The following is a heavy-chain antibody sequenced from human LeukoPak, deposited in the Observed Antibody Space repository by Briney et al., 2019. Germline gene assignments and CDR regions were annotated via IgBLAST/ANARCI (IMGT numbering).Heavy chain of an antibody. Sequence: GSLRLSCAASGFTFSSYAMSWVRQAPGKGLEWIGSIYYSGSTYYNPSLKSRVTISVDTSKNQFSLKLSSVTAADTAVYYCARAGIAAAGTRWFDPWGQGTLVTVSS. CDR2: IYYSGST. V-gene: IGHV4-39*07. J-gene: IGHJ5*02. D-gene: IGHD6-13*01. CDR3: ARAGIAAAGTRWFDP. CDR1: GFTFSSYA.